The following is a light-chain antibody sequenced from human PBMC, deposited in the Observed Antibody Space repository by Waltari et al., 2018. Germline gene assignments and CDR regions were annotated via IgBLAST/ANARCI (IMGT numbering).Light chain of an antibody. V-gene: IGLV2-23*01. CDR3: CSYAGSRAFV. Sequence: QSALTQPASVSGSPGQSLTLSCTGHSSDVGCYNLVHWYQQHPGKAPKFIICEGSKRPSGVSTRFSGSKSGNTASLTISGLQAEDEADYYCCSYAGSRAFVFGTGTKVTVL. J-gene: IGLJ1*01. CDR2: EGS. CDR1: SSDVGCYNL.